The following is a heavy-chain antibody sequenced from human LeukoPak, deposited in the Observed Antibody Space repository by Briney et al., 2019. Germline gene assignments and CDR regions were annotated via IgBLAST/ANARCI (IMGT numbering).Heavy chain of an antibody. Sequence: ASVKVSCEASGGTFSSYAISWVRQAPGQGLEWMGGIIPIFGTANYAQKFQGRVTITTDESTSTAYMELSSLRSEDTAVYYCARGMVVGGFTFDIWGQGTMVTVSS. CDR1: GGTFSSYA. J-gene: IGHJ3*02. CDR2: IIPIFGTA. V-gene: IGHV1-69*05. CDR3: ARGMVVGGFTFDI. D-gene: IGHD3-22*01.